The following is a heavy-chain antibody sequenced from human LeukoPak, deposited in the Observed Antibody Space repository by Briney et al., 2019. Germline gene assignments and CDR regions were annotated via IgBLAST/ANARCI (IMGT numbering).Heavy chain of an antibody. CDR3: AREGIPGPYYYGMDV. CDR2: INPSGGSK. V-gene: IGHV1-46*01. D-gene: IGHD2-21*01. CDR1: GYTFTSYY. J-gene: IGHJ6*02. Sequence: ASVKVSCKASGYTFTSYYMHWVRQAPGQGLEWMGIINPSGGSKSYAQKFQGRVTMTRDTSTSTVYMELSSLRSEDTAVYYCAREGIPGPYYYGMDVWGQGTTVTVSS.